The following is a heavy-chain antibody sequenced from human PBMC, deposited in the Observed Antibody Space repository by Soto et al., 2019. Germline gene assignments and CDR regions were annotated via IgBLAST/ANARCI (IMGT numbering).Heavy chain of an antibody. J-gene: IGHJ4*02. CDR1: GFTFSNAW. CDR2: IKSKTDGGTT. D-gene: IGHD1-1*01. CDR3: TTEATGTIFDY. V-gene: IGHV3-15*01. Sequence: GGSLRLSCAASGFTFSNAWMSWVRQAPGKGLEWVGRIKSKTDGGTTDYAAPVKGIFTISRDDSKNTLYLQMNSLKTEDTAVYYCTTEATGTIFDYWGQGTLVTVSS.